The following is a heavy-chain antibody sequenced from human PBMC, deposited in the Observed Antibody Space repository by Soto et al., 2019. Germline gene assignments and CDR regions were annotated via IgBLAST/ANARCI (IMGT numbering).Heavy chain of an antibody. J-gene: IGHJ6*02. D-gene: IGHD3-10*01. CDR2: IYYSGST. CDR3: ARRVDRGWFGELFQRLHEYYYGMDV. V-gene: IGHV4-31*03. CDR1: GGSISSGGYY. Sequence: QVQLQESGPGLVKPSQTLSLTCTVSGGSISSGGYYWSWIRQHPGKGLEWIGYIYYSGSTYYNPSLKSRVTISVDTSKNQFSLKLSSVTAADTAVYYCARRVDRGWFGELFQRLHEYYYGMDVWGQGTTVTVSS.